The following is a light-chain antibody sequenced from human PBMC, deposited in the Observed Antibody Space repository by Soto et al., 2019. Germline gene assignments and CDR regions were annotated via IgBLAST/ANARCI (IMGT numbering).Light chain of an antibody. CDR1: ESINRN. CDR3: QQYHNWPRT. J-gene: IGKJ1*01. V-gene: IGKV3-15*01. Sequence: EIVMTQSPGTLSVSPGERVTLSCRASESINRNLVWYQKRPGQPPRLVIYAASTRATGIPARFSGSGSGTDFTLTISSLQSEDLAVYYCQQYHNWPRTFGQGTKVEIK. CDR2: AAS.